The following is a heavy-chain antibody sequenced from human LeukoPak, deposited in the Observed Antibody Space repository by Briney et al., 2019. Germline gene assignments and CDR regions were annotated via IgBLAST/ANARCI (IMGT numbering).Heavy chain of an antibody. D-gene: IGHD4-17*01. CDR2: IHTSGDT. CDR3: IVFGDSNH. V-gene: IGHV3-NL1*01. J-gene: IGHJ5*02. CDR1: GFPFSGFG. Sequence: GWSLRLSCAASGFPFSGFGMHWVRQAPGKGLEWVSAIHTSGDTCYADSVKGRFTISRDTSKNTLYLQINSLRVEDTAVYYCIVFGDSNHWGQGTLVTVSS.